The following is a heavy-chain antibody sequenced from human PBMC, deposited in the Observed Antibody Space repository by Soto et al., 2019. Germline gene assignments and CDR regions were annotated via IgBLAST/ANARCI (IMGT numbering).Heavy chain of an antibody. V-gene: IGHV1-58*01. Sequence: SVKVSCKASGFTFTNSAVQWVRQARGQRLEWIGWIVVGSGNTNYAQKLQGRVTMTTDTSTSTAYMELRSLRSDDTAVYYCARAPRIGAFDIWGQGTMVTVSS. CDR2: IVVGSGNT. D-gene: IGHD1-26*01. J-gene: IGHJ3*02. CDR3: ARAPRIGAFDI. CDR1: GFTFTNSA.